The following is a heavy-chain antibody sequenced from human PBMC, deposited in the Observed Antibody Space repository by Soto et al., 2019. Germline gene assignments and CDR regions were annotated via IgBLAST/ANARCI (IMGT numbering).Heavy chain of an antibody. CDR2: ITSSGTTI. CDR3: ARDGYSTSCDWPWFDP. CDR1: GFTFSVYT. V-gene: IGHV3-48*02. Sequence: EAQLVESGGGLVQPGGSLRLSCAASGFTFSVYTMHWVRQSPGKGLEWISSITSSGTTISYADSVKGRFTISRDNAKSSLFLQMDTLRDEDTAVYYCARDGYSTSCDWPWFDPWGQGTLVTVSS. D-gene: IGHD6-6*01. J-gene: IGHJ5*02.